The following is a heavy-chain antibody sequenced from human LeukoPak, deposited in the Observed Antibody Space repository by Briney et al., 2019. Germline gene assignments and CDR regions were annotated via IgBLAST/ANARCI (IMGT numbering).Heavy chain of an antibody. CDR3: ARSPYSESYYGDAFDI. V-gene: IGHV3-48*01. Sequence: PGGSLRLSCEASGLTFSSYSMNWVRQAPGEGLEWTSYISSLSGTINYADSVKGRFTISRDNAKKSLYLQMNSLRAEDTAVYYCARSPYSESYYGDAFDIWGQGTVVTVSS. D-gene: IGHD1-26*01. CDR1: GLTFSSYS. CDR2: ISSLSGTI. J-gene: IGHJ3*02.